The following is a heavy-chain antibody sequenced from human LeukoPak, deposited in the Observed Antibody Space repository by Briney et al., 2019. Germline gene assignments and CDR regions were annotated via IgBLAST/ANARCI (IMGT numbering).Heavy chain of an antibody. D-gene: IGHD3-22*01. CDR2: MSGSGGMT. CDR1: GFTFSSFA. J-gene: IGHJ4*02. CDR3: AKGPFFYYDASGYNYFDS. Sequence: GGSLRLSCAASGFTFSSFAMSWVRQAPGEGLEWVSAMSGSGGMTYSADSVEGRFTISRDNSKDTLYLQMNSLRAEDTAIYYCAKGPFFYYDASGYNYFDSWGQGTLVTVSS. V-gene: IGHV3-23*01.